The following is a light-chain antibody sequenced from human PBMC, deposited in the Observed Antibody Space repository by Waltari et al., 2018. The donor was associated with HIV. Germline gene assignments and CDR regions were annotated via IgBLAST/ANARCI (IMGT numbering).Light chain of an antibody. CDR3: QSYDSSLSRRV. CDR2: GNS. V-gene: IGLV1-40*01. J-gene: IGLJ1*01. Sequence: QSVMTQPPSVSGAPGQRVTISCPGSSSNIGAGYDVHWYQQLPGTAPKLLIYGNSNRPSGVPDRFSGSKSGTSASLAITGLQAEDEADYYCQSYDSSLSRRVFGTGTKVTVL. CDR1: SSNIGAGYD.